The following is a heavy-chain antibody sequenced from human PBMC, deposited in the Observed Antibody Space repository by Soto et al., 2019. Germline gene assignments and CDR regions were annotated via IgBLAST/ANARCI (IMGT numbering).Heavy chain of an antibody. CDR2: NIPIFGTA. D-gene: IGHD2-15*01. J-gene: IGHJ4*02. CDR1: GGTFSSYA. Sequence: QVQLVQSGAEVKKPGSSVKVSCKASGGTFSSYAISWVRQAPGQGLEWMGGNIPIFGTANYAQKFQGRVTITADESTSTAYMELSSLRSEDTAVYYCARAYCSGGSCYSRRPFDYWGQGTLVTVSS. CDR3: ARAYCSGGSCYSRRPFDY. V-gene: IGHV1-69*01.